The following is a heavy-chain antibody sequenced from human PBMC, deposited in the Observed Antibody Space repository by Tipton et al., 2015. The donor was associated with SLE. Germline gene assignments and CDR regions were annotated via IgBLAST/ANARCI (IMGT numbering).Heavy chain of an antibody. Sequence: TLSLTCTVSGGSISSGSYYWSWIRQPAGKGLEWIGRIYISGSTNYNPSLKSRVTISVDTSKNQFSLKLSSVTAADTAVYYCARERTRPRYFDLWGRGTLVTVSS. D-gene: IGHD3/OR15-3a*01. CDR3: ARERTRPRYFDL. J-gene: IGHJ2*01. CDR2: IYISGST. CDR1: GGSISSGSYY. V-gene: IGHV4-61*02.